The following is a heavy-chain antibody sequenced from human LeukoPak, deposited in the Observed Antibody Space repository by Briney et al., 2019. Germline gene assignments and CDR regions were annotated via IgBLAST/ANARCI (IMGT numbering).Heavy chain of an antibody. CDR1: GYTLTDHH. V-gene: IGHV1-2*02. Sequence: GASVKVSCKASGYTLTDHHILWLRQVPGQGLEWVGWIKANSGATKYAQDFQGRVSMTRDATTNTAYMELRSLRSDDTAIYYCGSDPTDGYAHADYWGQGTLVTVSS. D-gene: IGHD5-24*01. CDR3: GSDPTDGYAHADY. CDR2: IKANSGAT. J-gene: IGHJ4*02.